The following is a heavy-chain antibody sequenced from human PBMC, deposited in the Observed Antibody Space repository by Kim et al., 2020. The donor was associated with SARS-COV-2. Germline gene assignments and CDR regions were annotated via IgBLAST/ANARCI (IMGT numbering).Heavy chain of an antibody. D-gene: IGHD5-18*01. CDR2: ISHSGST. V-gene: IGHV4-34*01. CDR3: ARGRGGYSYGGYYYYGMDV. J-gene: IGHJ6*02. CDR1: GGSFSGYY. Sequence: SETLSLTCAVYGGSFSGYYWSWIRQPPGKGLEWIGEISHSGSTNYNPSLMSRVTISTDTSKNRFSLKLIYVTAADTAVYYCARGRGGYSYGGYYYYGMDVWGQGTTVTVSS.